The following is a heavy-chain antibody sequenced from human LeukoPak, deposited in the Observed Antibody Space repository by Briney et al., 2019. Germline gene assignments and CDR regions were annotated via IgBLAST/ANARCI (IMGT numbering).Heavy chain of an antibody. CDR3: ARAAGSLPPIYYYYYGMDV. Sequence: SETLSLTCAVYGGSFSGYYWSWIRQPPGKGLEWIGEINHSGSTNYNPSLKSRVTISVGTSKNQFSLKLSSVTAADTAVYYCARAAGSLPPIYYYYYGMDVWGQGTTVTVSS. V-gene: IGHV4-34*01. CDR2: INHSGST. D-gene: IGHD2-15*01. CDR1: GGSFSGYY. J-gene: IGHJ6*02.